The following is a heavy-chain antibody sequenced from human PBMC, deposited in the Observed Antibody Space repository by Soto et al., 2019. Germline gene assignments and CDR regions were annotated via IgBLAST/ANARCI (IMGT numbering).Heavy chain of an antibody. CDR1: QYTFSSYA. V-gene: IGHV3-23*01. CDR3: AKGGLGYCSSTSGSANTYNYGLDV. J-gene: IGHJ6*01. D-gene: IGHD2-2*01. CDR2: ISGSGGST. Sequence: PGGTLRLGCAASQYTFSSYAMSWARQAPGKGLEWVSAISGSGGSTYYADSVKGRFTISRDNSKNTLYLQMNSLRAEDTAVYYCAKGGLGYCSSTSGSANTYNYGLDV.